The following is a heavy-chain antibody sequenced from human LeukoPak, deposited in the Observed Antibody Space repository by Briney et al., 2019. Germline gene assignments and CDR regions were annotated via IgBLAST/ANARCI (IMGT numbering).Heavy chain of an antibody. V-gene: IGHV3-23*01. D-gene: IGHD4-17*01. Sequence: GGSLRLSCAASGFTFTSHFMSWFRQAPGKGLEWIAAISDSGDRTVSVDSVKGRFTISRDNSKNTLFLQMNSLRADDTAVYSCAKDKGPTGSYYFDYWGQGTLVTVSS. CDR2: ISDSGDRT. J-gene: IGHJ4*02. CDR3: AKDKGPTGSYYFDY. CDR1: GFTFTSHF.